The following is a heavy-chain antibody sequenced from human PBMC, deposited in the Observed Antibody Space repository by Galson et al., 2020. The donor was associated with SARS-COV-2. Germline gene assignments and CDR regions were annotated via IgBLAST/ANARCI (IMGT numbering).Heavy chain of an antibody. J-gene: IGHJ4*02. Sequence: PGGSLRLSCAASGFNSNYYWMHWVRQAPGQGLVWVARIIGDGSGATYAASVKGRFTISRDNPMNMLYLQMDSLGAEDTAVYYCARAVMVSGCDYWGQGTLVTVSS. CDR2: IIGDGSGA. V-gene: IGHV3-74*03. D-gene: IGHD5-18*01. CDR3: ARAVMVSGCDY. CDR1: GFNSNYYW.